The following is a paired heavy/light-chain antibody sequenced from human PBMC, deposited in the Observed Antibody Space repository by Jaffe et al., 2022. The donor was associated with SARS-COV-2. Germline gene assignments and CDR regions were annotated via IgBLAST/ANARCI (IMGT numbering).Heavy chain of an antibody. J-gene: IGHJ6*02. CDR1: GFTFSGFW. CDR3: ASEYSTHGDGMDV. CDR2: INSDGTST. Sequence: EVQLVESGGGLVQPGGSLRLSCAASGFTFSGFWMHWVRQAPGEGLLWVSHINSDGTSTTYADSVKGRFTISRDNAKNTLYLQMNSLRAEDTAVYYCASEYSTHGDGMDVWGQGTTVTVSS. D-gene: IGHD1-26*01. V-gene: IGHV3-74*01.
Light chain of an antibody. CDR1: QSVLYSSNNKNY. V-gene: IGKV4-1*01. CDR3: QQYYNTPLT. CDR2: GAS. Sequence: DIVMTQSPDSLAESLGERATINCKSSQSVLYSSNNKNYLAWYQQKPGQPPKLLIYGASTRESGVPDRFSGSGSGTDFTLTISSLQAEDVAVYYCQQYYNTPLTFGGGTKVEIK. J-gene: IGKJ4*01.